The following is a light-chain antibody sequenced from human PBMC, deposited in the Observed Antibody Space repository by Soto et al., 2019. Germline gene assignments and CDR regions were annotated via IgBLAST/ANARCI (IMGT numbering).Light chain of an antibody. V-gene: IGKV1-5*03. Sequence: DIQMTQSPSTLSASVGDRVTITCRASQSISSWLAWYQQKPGKAPKLLIYKASSLDSGVPSRFSGSGSGTDFTLTNSSLQPDDFAPYYCQHGTFGGGTKVEIK. J-gene: IGKJ4*01. CDR2: KAS. CDR3: QHGT. CDR1: QSISSW.